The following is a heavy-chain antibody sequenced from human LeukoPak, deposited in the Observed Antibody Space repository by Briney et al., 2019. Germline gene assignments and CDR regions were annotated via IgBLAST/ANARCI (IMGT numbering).Heavy chain of an antibody. Sequence: YPSETLSLTCTVSGGSISTYYWSWIRQPPGKGLEWIGYIYYTGSTNYNPSLKSRVTMSVDTSKNQFSLKLSSVTAADTAVYYCARERTAAMDNWFDPWGQGTLVTVSS. CDR2: IYYTGST. J-gene: IGHJ5*02. D-gene: IGHD2-2*01. V-gene: IGHV4-59*12. CDR1: GGSISTYY. CDR3: ARERTAAMDNWFDP.